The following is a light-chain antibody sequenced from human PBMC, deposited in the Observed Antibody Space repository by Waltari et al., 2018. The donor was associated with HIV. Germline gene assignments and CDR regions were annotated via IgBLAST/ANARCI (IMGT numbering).Light chain of an antibody. V-gene: IGLV2-8*01. CDR2: EVN. CDR3: SSYAGINPVI. J-gene: IGLJ2*01. CDR1: SSDVGRYDY. Sequence: QSALTQPPSASASLGQSVTISCTGSSSDVGRYDYVSWYQQHPGKAPKLLIFEVNKRPSGVPDRFSGSKSGNTASLTVSGLQAEDEAEYSCSSYAGINPVIFGGGTTLTVL.